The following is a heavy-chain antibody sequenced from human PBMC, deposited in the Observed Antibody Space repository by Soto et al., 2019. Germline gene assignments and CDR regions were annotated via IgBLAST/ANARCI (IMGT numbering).Heavy chain of an antibody. CDR1: GYSISSGYQ. CDR3: TRGPYGSGSHYTTDYYHGLDV. J-gene: IGHJ6*02. V-gene: IGHV4-38-2*01. Sequence: SETLSLTCAVSGYSISSGYQWGWIRQPPGKGLEWIGNIFHSGTTSYNPSLKSRVTVSVDTSKNQISLKLTSVTTADTAVYYCTRGPYGSGSHYTTDYYHGLDVWGQGTAVTVSS. CDR2: IFHSGTT. D-gene: IGHD3-10*01.